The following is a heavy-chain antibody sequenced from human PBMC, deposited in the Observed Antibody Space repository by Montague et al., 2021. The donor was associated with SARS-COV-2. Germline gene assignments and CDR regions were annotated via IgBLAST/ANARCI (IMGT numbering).Heavy chain of an antibody. Sequence: PPLVKPTQTLTLTCTFSGFSLSTSGMCVSWIRQPPGKALEWLALIDWDDDKYYSTSLKTRLTISKDTSKNQVVLTMTNMDPVDTATYYCARIRDYDILTGSYSGFDYWGQGTLGTVSS. CDR1: GFSLSTSGMC. D-gene: IGHD3-9*01. J-gene: IGHJ4*02. V-gene: IGHV2-70*01. CDR2: IDWDDDK. CDR3: ARIRDYDILTGSYSGFDY.